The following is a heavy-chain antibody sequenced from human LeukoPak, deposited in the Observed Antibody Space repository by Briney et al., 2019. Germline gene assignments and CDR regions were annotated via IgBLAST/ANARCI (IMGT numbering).Heavy chain of an antibody. CDR2: VYQSGTT. D-gene: IGHD5-18*01. J-gene: IGHJ4*02. V-gene: IGHV4-38-2*02. Sequence: PSETLSLTCTVSGFSISSGHYWGWVRQPPGAGLEWIGSVYQSGTTYYNPSLKSRVTTSVDMSKNQFSLRLRPVTAADTAVYYCARIFIRDGYSSYFDCWGQGTLVTVSS. CDR1: GFSISSGHY. CDR3: ARIFIRDGYSSYFDC.